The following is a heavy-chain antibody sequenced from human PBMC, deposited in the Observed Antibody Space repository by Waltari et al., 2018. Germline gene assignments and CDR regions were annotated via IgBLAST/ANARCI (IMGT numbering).Heavy chain of an antibody. Sequence: QVQLQESGPGLVKPSEPLSLPCPVSGRSISSYYWTWLRQPPGKGLEWIGYIYSSGSTNYNPSLKSRVTISVDTSKNQCSLKLSSVTAADTAVYYCARSSGPWDFDYWGQGTLVTVSS. CDR3: ARSSGPWDFDY. CDR2: IYSSGST. D-gene: IGHD3-10*01. CDR1: GRSISSYY. V-gene: IGHV4-59*01. J-gene: IGHJ4*02.